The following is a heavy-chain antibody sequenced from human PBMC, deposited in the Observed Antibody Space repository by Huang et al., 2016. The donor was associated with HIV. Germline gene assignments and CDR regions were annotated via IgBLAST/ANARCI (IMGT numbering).Heavy chain of an antibody. D-gene: IGHD6-25*01. CDR2: IKTKDDGGTT. V-gene: IGHV3-15*01. CDR3: TTWARTSAGGN. Sequence: EVQLVESGGGLVKPGGSLRLSCAASGFTFKDAGMSWVRQTAGKGLEWVGLIKTKDDGGTTDYAAPVKGRFSMSRDDSKNTFYLQMNSLKSEDTAVYYCTTWARTSAGGNWGQGTLVSVSS. J-gene: IGHJ4*02. CDR1: GFTFKDAG.